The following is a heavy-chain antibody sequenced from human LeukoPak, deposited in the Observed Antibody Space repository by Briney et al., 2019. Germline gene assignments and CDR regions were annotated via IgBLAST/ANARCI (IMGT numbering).Heavy chain of an antibody. CDR3: ATSYGSGSYYNILPDY. V-gene: IGHV4-39*01. D-gene: IGHD3-10*01. CDR1: GGSISSSSYY. Sequence: PSETLSLTCTVSGGSISSSSYYWGWIRQPPGKGLEWIESIYYSGSTYYNPSPKSRVTISVDTSKNQFSLKLSSVATADTAVYYCATSYGSGSYYNILPDYWGQGTLVTVSS. J-gene: IGHJ4*02. CDR2: IYYSGST.